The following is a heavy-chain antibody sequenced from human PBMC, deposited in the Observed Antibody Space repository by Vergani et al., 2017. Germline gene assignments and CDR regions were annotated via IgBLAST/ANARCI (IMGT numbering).Heavy chain of an antibody. CDR2: ISSSGSTI. CDR3: ARDPIVSGYCTNGVCYPSLYYFDY. V-gene: IGHV3-11*04. D-gene: IGHD2-8*01. Sequence: QVQLVESGGGLVKPGGSLRLSCAASGFTFSDYYMSWIRQAPGKGLEWVSYISSSGSTIYYADSVKGRFTISRDNAKNSLYLQMNSLRAEDTAVYYCARDPIVSGYCTNGVCYPSLYYFDYWGQGTLVTVSS. J-gene: IGHJ4*02. CDR1: GFTFSDYY.